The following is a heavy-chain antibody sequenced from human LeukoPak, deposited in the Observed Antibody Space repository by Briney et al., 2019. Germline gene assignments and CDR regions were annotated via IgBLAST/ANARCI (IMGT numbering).Heavy chain of an antibody. V-gene: IGHV3-23*01. J-gene: IGHJ4*02. CDR1: GFIFSPYA. Sequence: GGSLRLSCAASGFIFSPYAMSWVRQAPGKGLEWVAGIAGGDDRFYADSVKGRFSISRDNSKNTVDLQMNSLRAEDTAVYYCARDTARGGYPPDYWGQGTLVTVSS. D-gene: IGHD3-16*01. CDR3: ARDTARGGYPPDY. CDR2: IAGGDDR.